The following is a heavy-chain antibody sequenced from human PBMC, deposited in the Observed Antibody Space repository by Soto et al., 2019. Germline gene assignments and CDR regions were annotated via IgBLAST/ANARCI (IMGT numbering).Heavy chain of an antibody. CDR1: GGSISSSSYY. CDR2: IYYSGST. V-gene: IGHV4-39*01. CDR3: ARRPAGDSSGWDAFDI. Sequence: QLQLQESGPGLVKPSETLSLSCTVSGGSISSSSYYWGWIRQPPGKGLEWIGSIYYSGSTYYNPSLKSRVTISVDTSKNQFSLKLSSVTAADTAVYYCARRPAGDSSGWDAFDIWGQGTMVTVSS. J-gene: IGHJ3*02. D-gene: IGHD3-22*01.